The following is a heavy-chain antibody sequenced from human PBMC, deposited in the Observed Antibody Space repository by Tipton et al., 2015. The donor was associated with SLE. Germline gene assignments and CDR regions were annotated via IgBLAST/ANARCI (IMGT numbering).Heavy chain of an antibody. CDR1: GFTFSSSA. D-gene: IGHD5-12*01. Sequence: GSLRLSCAASGFTFSSSAISWVRQAPGKGLEWVSVIYSGGSTYYADSVKGRFTISRDNSKNTLYLQMNSLRAEDTAVYYCAKDMVATILGPFDYWGQGTLVTVSS. CDR3: AKDMVATILGPFDY. CDR2: IYSGGST. J-gene: IGHJ4*02. V-gene: IGHV3-66*01.